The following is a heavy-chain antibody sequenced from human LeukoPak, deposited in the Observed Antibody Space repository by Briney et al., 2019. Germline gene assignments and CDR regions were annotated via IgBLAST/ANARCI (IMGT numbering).Heavy chain of an antibody. V-gene: IGHV3-23*01. D-gene: IGHD3-3*01. Sequence: GGSLRLSCAASGFTFSDYYMSWIRQAPGKGLEWVSAISGSSGSTYYADSVKGRFTISRDNSKNTLYLQMNSLRAEDTAVYYCAKTIFGVVIGNFDYWGQGTLVTVSS. CDR1: GFTFSDYY. CDR3: AKTIFGVVIGNFDY. J-gene: IGHJ4*02. CDR2: ISGSSGST.